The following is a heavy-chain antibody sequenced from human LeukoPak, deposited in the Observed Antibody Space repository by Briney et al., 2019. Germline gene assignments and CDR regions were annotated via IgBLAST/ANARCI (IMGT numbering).Heavy chain of an antibody. V-gene: IGHV3-13*01. CDR1: GFTFSSYD. CDR3: ARVRRGGDCYDY. D-gene: IGHD2-21*01. CDR2: IGTAGDT. Sequence: GGSLRLSCAASGFTFSSYDMHWVRQATGKGLEWVSAIGTAGDTYYPGSVTGRFTISRENAKNSLYLQMNSLRAGDTAVYYCARVRRGGDCYDYWGQGTLVTVSS. J-gene: IGHJ4*02.